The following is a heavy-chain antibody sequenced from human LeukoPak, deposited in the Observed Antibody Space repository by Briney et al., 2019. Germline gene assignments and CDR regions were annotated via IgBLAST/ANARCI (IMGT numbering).Heavy chain of an antibody. J-gene: IGHJ4*02. Sequence: GESLKISFYGSGFGFSSSWIGWVRQMPGKGLEWMGFIYPGDSDTRYSPSFQAQVTISADKSIGTAFLQWRSLKASDTAMYYCAVGTTPYFVDYWGQGTLVTVSS. CDR3: AVGTTPYFVDY. V-gene: IGHV5-51*01. CDR1: GFGFSSSW. CDR2: IYPGDSDT. D-gene: IGHD2/OR15-2a*01.